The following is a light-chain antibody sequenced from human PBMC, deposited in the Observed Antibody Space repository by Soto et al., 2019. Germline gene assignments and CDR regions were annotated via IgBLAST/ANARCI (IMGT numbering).Light chain of an antibody. CDR1: QSISSW. CDR2: DAS. J-gene: IGKJ1*01. CDR3: QQYNSYWT. Sequence: DIQMTQSPSTLSASVGDRVTIKCRASQSISSWLAWYQQKPGKAPKLLIYDASSLESGVPSRFSGSGSGTEFTLTISSLQPDDFATYYCQQYNSYWTFGQGTKVEIK. V-gene: IGKV1-5*01.